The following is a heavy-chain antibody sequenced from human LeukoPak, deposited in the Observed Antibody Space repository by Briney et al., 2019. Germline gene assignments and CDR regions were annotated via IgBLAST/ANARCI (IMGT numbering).Heavy chain of an antibody. J-gene: IGHJ3*02. CDR1: GGSFSGYY. CDR2: IYSSGTT. V-gene: IGHV4-59*10. Sequence: SETLSLTCAVYGGSFSGYYWNWIRQPPGKGLEWVGRIYSSGTTYYNPSLKSRVTMSVDTSKNQFSLKLSSVTAADTAVYYCARFSTVVTRSAFDIWGQGTMVTVSS. D-gene: IGHD4-23*01. CDR3: ARFSTVVTRSAFDI.